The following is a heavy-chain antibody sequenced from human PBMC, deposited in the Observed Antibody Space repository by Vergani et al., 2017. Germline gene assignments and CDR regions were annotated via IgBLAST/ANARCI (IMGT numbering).Heavy chain of an antibody. D-gene: IGHD2-21*02. CDR1: SYTFRNYR. CDR3: ARYCPGGGGDCSAGWYFDL. CDR2: ISPYNGHT. J-gene: IGHJ2*01. Sequence: QVQLVQSGAEVKKPGASVKVSCKASSYTFRNYRITWVRQASGQGLEWLGWISPYNGHTKYAQKLQDRVTMITDTSTTTAYVEVRGLRSDDTAVYYCARYCPGGGGDCSAGWYFDLWGRGTLVTVSS. V-gene: IGHV1-18*01.